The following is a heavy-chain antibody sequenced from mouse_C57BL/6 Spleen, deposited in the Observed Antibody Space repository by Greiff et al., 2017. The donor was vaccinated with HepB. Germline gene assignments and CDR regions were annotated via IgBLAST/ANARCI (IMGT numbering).Heavy chain of an antibody. CDR2: IDPSDSYT. CDR3: ARGSFDYDAGYFDY. J-gene: IGHJ2*01. D-gene: IGHD2-4*01. V-gene: IGHV1-69*01. CDR1: GYTFTSYW. Sequence: VQLQQSGAELVMPGASVKLSCKASGYTFTSYWMHWVKQRPGQGLEWIGEIDPSDSYTNYNQKFKGKSTLTVDKSSSTAYMQLSSLTSEDSAVYYCARGSFDYDAGYFDYWGQGTTLTGSS.